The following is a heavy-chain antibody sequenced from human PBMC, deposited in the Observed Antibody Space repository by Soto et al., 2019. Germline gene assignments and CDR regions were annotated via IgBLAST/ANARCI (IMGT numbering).Heavy chain of an antibody. J-gene: IGHJ2*01. Sequence: SETLSLTCTVSGASIINYYWAWIRQSPGGGLESIGYVSNTATTTYNPSLKNRVTISVDASKSQFYLKLSSVTAADTVVYYCARHGGRYCSGGTCYIYWHFDLWGRGTLVTVS. CDR3: ARHGGRYCSGGTCYIYWHFDL. D-gene: IGHD2-15*01. CDR2: VSNTATT. V-gene: IGHV4-59*08. CDR1: GASIINYY.